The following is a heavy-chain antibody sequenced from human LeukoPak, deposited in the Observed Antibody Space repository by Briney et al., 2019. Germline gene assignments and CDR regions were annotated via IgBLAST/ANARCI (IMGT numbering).Heavy chain of an antibody. CDR3: ARDDYGGNSFVYNWFDP. V-gene: IGHV4-4*07. CDR1: GGSISSYY. Sequence: SETLSLTCTVSGGSISSYYWSWIRQPAGEGLEWIGRISTSGSTNNNPSLKSRVTMSADTSKNQFSLKLSSVTAADTAVYYCARDDYGGNSFVYNWFDPWGQGTLVTVSS. D-gene: IGHD4-23*01. CDR2: ISTSGST. J-gene: IGHJ5*02.